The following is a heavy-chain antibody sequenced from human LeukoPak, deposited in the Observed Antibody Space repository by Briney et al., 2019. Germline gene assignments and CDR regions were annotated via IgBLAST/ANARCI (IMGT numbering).Heavy chain of an antibody. CDR1: GFTFNNAW. J-gene: IGHJ6*03. V-gene: IGHV3-15*01. CDR3: TTGSYYYYMDV. Sequence: GGSLRLSCAASGFTFNNAWMSWVRQAPGKGLEWVGRIKSKTDGGTTDYAAPVKGRFTISRDDSKNTLYLQMNSLKTEDTAVYYCTTGSYYYYMDVWGKGTTVTVSS. CDR2: IKSKTDGGTT.